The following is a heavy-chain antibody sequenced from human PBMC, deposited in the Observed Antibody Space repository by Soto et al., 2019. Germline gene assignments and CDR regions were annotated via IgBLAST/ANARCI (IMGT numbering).Heavy chain of an antibody. V-gene: IGHV3-7*01. Sequence: PGGSLRLSCAASGFTFSSYAMSWVRQAPGKGLEWVANIKQDGSEKYYVDSVKGRFTISRDNAKNSLYLQMNSLRAEDTAVYYCARPEGSSSLGLYYFDYWGQGTLVTVSS. CDR3: ARPEGSSSLGLYYFDY. CDR1: GFTFSSYA. J-gene: IGHJ4*02. D-gene: IGHD6-6*01. CDR2: IKQDGSEK.